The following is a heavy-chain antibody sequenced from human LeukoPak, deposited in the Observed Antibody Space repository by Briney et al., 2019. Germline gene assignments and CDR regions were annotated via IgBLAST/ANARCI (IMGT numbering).Heavy chain of an antibody. V-gene: IGHV3-30*03. CDR2: ISYDGRNT. CDR1: GFTFSNYG. CDR3: AREVVVVPAARFDD. Sequence: TGGSLRLSCAASGFTFSNYGMHWVRQAPGKGLEWVAIISYDGRNTYYGDSVKGRFTISRDNSKNTLYLQMNSLRVEDTGVYYCAREVVVVPAARFDDWGQGTLVTVSS. J-gene: IGHJ4*02. D-gene: IGHD2-2*01.